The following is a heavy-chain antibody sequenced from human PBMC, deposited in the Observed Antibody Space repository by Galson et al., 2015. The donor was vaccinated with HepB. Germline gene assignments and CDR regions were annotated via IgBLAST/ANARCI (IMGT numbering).Heavy chain of an antibody. V-gene: IGHV3-15*07. CDR1: GFPYSNAW. J-gene: IGHJ4*02. D-gene: IGHD1-26*01. CDR3: TTAEGATNY. Sequence: LRLSCAASGFPYSNAWMNWVRRAPGKGLEWVGRIKSRTDGGTADYGAPVKGRFTISRDDSKNTLYLQMNSLKTEDTAVYYCTTAEGATNYWGQGTLVTVSS. CDR2: IKSRTDGGTA.